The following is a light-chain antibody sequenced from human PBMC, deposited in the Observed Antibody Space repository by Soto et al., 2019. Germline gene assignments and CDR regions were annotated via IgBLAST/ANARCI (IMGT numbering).Light chain of an antibody. CDR2: EVS. J-gene: IGLJ1*01. CDR3: SSYAGSNNLV. Sequence: QSVLTQPPSASGSPGQSVTISCTGTSSDVGGYNYVSWYQQHPGKAPKLMIYEVSKRPSGVPDRFSGSKSGNTASLTVSGLQAEDEADYYCSSYAGSNNLVFGTGTKDTVL. CDR1: SSDVGGYNY. V-gene: IGLV2-8*01.